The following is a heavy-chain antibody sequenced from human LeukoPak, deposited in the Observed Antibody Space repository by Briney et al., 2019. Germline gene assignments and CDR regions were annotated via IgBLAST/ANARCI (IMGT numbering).Heavy chain of an antibody. Sequence: GRSLRLSCVASGFTFSSNGMHWVRQAPGKGLEWVAVIWYDGSNKYYADSVKGRFTISRDNSKNTLYLQMNSLRAEDTAVYYCAREARFGELSLSEYDYWGQGTLVTVSS. V-gene: IGHV3-33*01. CDR1: GFTFSSNG. CDR3: AREARFGELSLSEYDY. CDR2: IWYDGSNK. J-gene: IGHJ4*02. D-gene: IGHD3-10*01.